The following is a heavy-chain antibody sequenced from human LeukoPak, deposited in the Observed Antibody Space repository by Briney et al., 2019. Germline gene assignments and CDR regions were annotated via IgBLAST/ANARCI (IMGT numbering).Heavy chain of an antibody. CDR2: INSDGSST. CDR1: GFTFSSYW. J-gene: IGHJ4*02. Sequence: GRSLRLSCAASGFTFSSYWMHWVRQAPGKGLVWVSRINSDGSSTSYADSVKGRFTISRDNAKNTLYLQMNSLRAEDTAVYYCARLYSPYYFDYWGQGTLVTVSS. V-gene: IGHV3-74*01. CDR3: ARLYSPYYFDY. D-gene: IGHD5-12*01.